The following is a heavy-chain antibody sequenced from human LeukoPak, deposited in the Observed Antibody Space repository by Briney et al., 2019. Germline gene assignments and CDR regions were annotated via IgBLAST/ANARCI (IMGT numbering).Heavy chain of an antibody. CDR2: VSYDGSNE. J-gene: IGHJ6*02. V-gene: IGHV3-30*18. Sequence: GGSLRLSCAASGFTFSTCGLNWVSQPPAKGMDWVAAVSYDGSNEFYADSVKGRFTICRDNFKNTLYLQMNSLRAEDTAVYYCAKGRGLYAPLRNYGIDVWGQGTMVTVSS. D-gene: IGHD2-2*01. CDR3: AKGRGLYAPLRNYGIDV. CDR1: GFTFSTCG.